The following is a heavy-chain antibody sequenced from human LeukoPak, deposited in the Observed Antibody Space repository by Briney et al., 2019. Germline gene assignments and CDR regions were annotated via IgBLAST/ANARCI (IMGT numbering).Heavy chain of an antibody. CDR2: IYTSGST. Sequence: SETLSLTCTVSGGSISSYYWSWIRQPAGKGLEWIGRIYTSGSTNYNPSLKSRVTMSVDTSKNQFSLKLSSVTAADTAVYYCATHDYSNSRLFSWGQGTLATVSS. CDR3: ATHDYSNSRLFS. V-gene: IGHV4-4*07. J-gene: IGHJ5*02. D-gene: IGHD4-11*01. CDR1: GGSISSYY.